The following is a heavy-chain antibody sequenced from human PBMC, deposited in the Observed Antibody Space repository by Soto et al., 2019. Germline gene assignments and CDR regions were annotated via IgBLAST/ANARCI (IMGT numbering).Heavy chain of an antibody. V-gene: IGHV3-23*01. J-gene: IGHJ4*02. CDR1: GFSFDYFA. CDR2: ISGGGDIT. CDR3: AKSTGYSGYDHFDF. Sequence: EVLLLESGGGFVQPGGSLRLSCAASGFSFDYFAMGWVRQSPGRGLEWVSSISGGGDITYDADSLKGRFIISRDKSKNTLYQEMNSLGVDDTAQYYCAKSTGYSGYDHFDFWGQGTVVTVSS. D-gene: IGHD5-12*01.